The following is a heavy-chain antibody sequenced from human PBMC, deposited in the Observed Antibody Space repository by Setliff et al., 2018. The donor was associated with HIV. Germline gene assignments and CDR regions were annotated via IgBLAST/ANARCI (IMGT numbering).Heavy chain of an antibody. Sequence: ASVKVSCKASGYIFTSYGISWVRRAPGQGLEWMGWISGNNGKTNYAQNFQGRVTVTTDTSTSTVYMELRSLRSDDTAVYYCAKDRGRGNWLDPWGQGTLVTVSS. CDR3: AKDRGRGNWLDP. J-gene: IGHJ5*02. CDR1: GYIFTSYG. V-gene: IGHV1-18*01. CDR2: ISGNNGKT. D-gene: IGHD3-16*01.